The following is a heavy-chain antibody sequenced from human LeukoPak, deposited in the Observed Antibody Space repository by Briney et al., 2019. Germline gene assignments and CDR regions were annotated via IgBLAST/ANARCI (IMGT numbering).Heavy chain of an antibody. D-gene: IGHD3-22*01. CDR3: TTRAYYYDSSGYSEADY. CDR1: GFTFSNAW. CDR2: IKSKTDGGTT. J-gene: IGHJ4*02. Sequence: GGSLRLSCAASGFTFSNAWMSWVRQAPGKGLEWVGRIKSKTDGGTTDYAAPVKGRFTISRDDSKNTLYLQMNSLKTEDTAVYYCTTRAYYYDSSGYSEADYWGQGTLVTVSS. V-gene: IGHV3-15*01.